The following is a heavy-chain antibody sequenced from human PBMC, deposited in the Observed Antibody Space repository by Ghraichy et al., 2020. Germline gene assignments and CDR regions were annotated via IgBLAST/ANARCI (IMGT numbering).Heavy chain of an antibody. CDR3: ARNLVVVMVDY. D-gene: IGHD2-15*01. CDR2: ISGSGSII. V-gene: IGHV3-11*01. J-gene: IGHJ4*02. Sequence: GGSLRLSCAASGFTFSDYYMSWIRQAPGKGLEWVSYISGSGSIIYYADSVKGRFTISRDNAKNSLYLQMNSLRAEDTAVYYCARNLVVVMVDYWGQGALVTLSS. CDR1: GFTFSDYY.